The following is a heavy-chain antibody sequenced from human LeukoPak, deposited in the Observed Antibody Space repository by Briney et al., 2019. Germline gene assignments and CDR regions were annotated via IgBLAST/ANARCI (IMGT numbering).Heavy chain of an antibody. D-gene: IGHD2/OR15-2a*01. Sequence: SETLSLTCTVSGYSISSGYYWGWIRQPPGKGLEWIGSIYHSGSTYYNPSLKSRVTISVDTSKNQFSLKLSSVTAADTAVYYCVRGFPLAGRFDYWGQGTLVTVSS. CDR1: GYSISSGYY. CDR3: VRGFPLAGRFDY. V-gene: IGHV4-38-2*02. CDR2: IYHSGST. J-gene: IGHJ4*02.